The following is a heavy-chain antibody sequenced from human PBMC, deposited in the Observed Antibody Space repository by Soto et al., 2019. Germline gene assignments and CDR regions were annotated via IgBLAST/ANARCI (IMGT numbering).Heavy chain of an antibody. D-gene: IGHD2-2*01. J-gene: IGHJ5*01. CDR3: ARNPSQGRVGNWFQS. V-gene: IGHV3-21*06. CDR2: ISSSTSYV. Sequence: GGSLRLSCAASGFTFSRYGMNWLRQAPGKVLEWVASISSSTSYVYYADSVKGRFSTSRDNSKNILYLEMYGLRTEETAVYYCARNPSQGRVGNWFQSWGQGT. CDR1: GFTFSRYG.